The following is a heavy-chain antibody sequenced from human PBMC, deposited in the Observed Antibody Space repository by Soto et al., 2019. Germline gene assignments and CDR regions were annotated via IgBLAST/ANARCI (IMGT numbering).Heavy chain of an antibody. V-gene: IGHV4-38-2*02. J-gene: IGHJ5*01. CDR2: IYHIGST. CDR3: ARDTTGTTLDS. CDR1: GYSISSGYY. Sequence: PSETLSLTCAVSGYSISSGYYWGWIRQPPGKGLEWIGSIYHIGSTSYNKPLKSRVTISVHTSKNQFSPKLSSLTAAATAVYYCARDTTGTTLDSWGQGTLVTVSS. D-gene: IGHD1-1*01.